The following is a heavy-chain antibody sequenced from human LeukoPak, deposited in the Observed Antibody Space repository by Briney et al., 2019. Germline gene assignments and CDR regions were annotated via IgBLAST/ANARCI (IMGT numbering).Heavy chain of an antibody. D-gene: IGHD3-9*01. CDR3: ARGAIRSFDWFSYNWFDP. V-gene: IGHV4-34*01. CDR1: GGSFSDYY. Sequence: SETLSLTCVVSGGSFSDYYWTWIRQPPGKGLEWIGEVNHGGRTYYSPSLKSRLTISIDTSKKQLSLNMTAVTAADTAVYYGARGAIRSFDWFSYNWFDPWGQGTLVTVSS. CDR2: VNHGGRT. J-gene: IGHJ5*02.